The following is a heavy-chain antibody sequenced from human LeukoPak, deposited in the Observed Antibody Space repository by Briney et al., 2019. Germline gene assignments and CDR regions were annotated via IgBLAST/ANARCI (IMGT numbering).Heavy chain of an antibody. V-gene: IGHV4-4*07. Sequence: PSETLSLTCTVSGGSISNYYWSWIRQPAGKGLEWIGRIYPSGSTNYNPSLKSRVTMSVDTSKNQFSLKLNSVTAADTAVYYCARGSLVVVATTSGAFDIWGQGTMVTVSS. J-gene: IGHJ3*02. CDR1: GGSISNYY. CDR2: IYPSGST. D-gene: IGHD2-15*01. CDR3: ARGSLVVVATTSGAFDI.